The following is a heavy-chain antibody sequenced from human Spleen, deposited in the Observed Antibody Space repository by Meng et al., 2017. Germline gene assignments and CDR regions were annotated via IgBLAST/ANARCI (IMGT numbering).Heavy chain of an antibody. Sequence: GESLKISCAASGFTFSDYYINWIRQAPGKGLEWVSYISSDGKSIYYADSVKGRFTVSRDNAKNSLSLQMNSLRGDDTAVYYWAGGRQYYETSGRRREFDYWGQGTLVTVSS. D-gene: IGHD3-22*01. V-gene: IGHV3-11*01. J-gene: IGHJ4*02. CDR1: GFTFSDYY. CDR3: AGGRQYYETSGRRREFDY. CDR2: ISSDGKSI.